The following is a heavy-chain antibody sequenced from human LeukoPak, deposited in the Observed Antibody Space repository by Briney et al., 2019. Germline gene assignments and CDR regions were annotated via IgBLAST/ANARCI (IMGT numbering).Heavy chain of an antibody. Sequence: GGSLRLSCAASGFTVSSNYMSWVRQAPGKGLEWVSVIYSGGSTYYADSVEGRFTISRDNAKNSLYLQMNSLRAEDTAVYYCARDREGSGWYGGYWGQGTLVTVSS. D-gene: IGHD6-19*01. V-gene: IGHV3-53*01. CDR2: IYSGGST. CDR3: ARDREGSGWYGGY. J-gene: IGHJ4*02. CDR1: GFTVSSNY.